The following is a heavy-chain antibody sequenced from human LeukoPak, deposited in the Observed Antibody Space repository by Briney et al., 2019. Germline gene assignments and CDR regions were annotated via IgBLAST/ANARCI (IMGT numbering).Heavy chain of an antibody. CDR1: GGSFSGYY. Sequence: SETLSLTCAVYGGSFSGYYWSWIRQPPGKGLEWIGEINHSGSTNYNPSLKSRVTISVDTSKNQSSLKLSSVTAADTAVYYCARAHSGSGSYYSTFDYWGQGTLVTVSS. CDR2: INHSGST. J-gene: IGHJ4*02. D-gene: IGHD3-10*01. V-gene: IGHV4-34*01. CDR3: ARAHSGSGSYYSTFDY.